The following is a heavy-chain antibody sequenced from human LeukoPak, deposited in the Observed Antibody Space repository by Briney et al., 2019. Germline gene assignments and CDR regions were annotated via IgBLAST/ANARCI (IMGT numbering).Heavy chain of an antibody. CDR2: ISAYNGST. Sequence: ASVKVSCKASGYTFTSYGISWVRQAPGHGLGWMGWISAYNGSTNYAQKLQGRVTMTTDTSTSTAYMELRSLRSDDTAVYYCARDRLNPGGACLDYWGQGTLVTVSS. CDR3: ARDRLNPGGACLDY. CDR1: GYTFTSYG. J-gene: IGHJ4*02. V-gene: IGHV1-18*01. D-gene: IGHD1-1*01.